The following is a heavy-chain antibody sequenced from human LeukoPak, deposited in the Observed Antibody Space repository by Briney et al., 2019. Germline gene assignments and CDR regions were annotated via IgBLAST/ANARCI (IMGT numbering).Heavy chain of an antibody. CDR1: GFTFSSYG. D-gene: IGHD4-17*01. CDR2: IWYDGSSK. V-gene: IGHV3-33*06. Sequence: GGSLRLSCAASGFTFSSYGMHLVRQAPGKGLEWVAVIWYDGSSKYYADSVRGRFTISRDNSKNTLYLQMNSLRAEDTAVYYCVKPGDDYGDSGYFDYWGQGTLVTVSS. CDR3: VKPGDDYGDSGYFDY. J-gene: IGHJ4*02.